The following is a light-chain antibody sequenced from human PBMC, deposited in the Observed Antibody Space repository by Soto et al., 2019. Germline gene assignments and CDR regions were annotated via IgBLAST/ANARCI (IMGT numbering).Light chain of an antibody. J-gene: IGKJ1*01. Sequence: EIMMTQSPATLSVSPGERATLSCRASQSVSSNLAWYQQKPGQAPRLLIYGASSRATGIPDRFSGSGSGTDFTLTISRLEPEDFAVYYCQQYGRSPTTFGQGTKVDIK. CDR1: QSVSSN. V-gene: IGKV3-20*01. CDR2: GAS. CDR3: QQYGRSPTT.